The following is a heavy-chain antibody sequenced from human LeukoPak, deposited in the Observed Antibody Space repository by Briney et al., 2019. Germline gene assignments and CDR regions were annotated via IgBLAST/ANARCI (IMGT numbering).Heavy chain of an antibody. D-gene: IGHD3-22*01. J-gene: IGHJ3*02. CDR2: ISSSSSTI. V-gene: IGHV3-48*01. CDR1: GFAFSSYS. CDR3: ARDGYYDSSGYYYANAFDI. Sequence: GGSLRLSCAASGFAFSSYSMNWVRQAPGKGLEWVSYISSSSSTIYYADSVKGRFTISRDNAKNSLYLQMNSLRAEDTAVYYCARDGYYDSSGYYYANAFDIWGQGTMVTVSS.